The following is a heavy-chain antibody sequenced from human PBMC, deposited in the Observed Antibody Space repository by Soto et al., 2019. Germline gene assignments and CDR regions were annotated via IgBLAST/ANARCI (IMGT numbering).Heavy chain of an antibody. Sequence: ASVKVSCKASGGTFSSYAISWVRQAPGQGLEWMGGIIPIFGTANYAQKFQGRVTITADESTSTAYMELSSLRSEDTAVYYCARAYSGYDPLDYWGQGTLVTVYS. V-gene: IGHV1-69*13. CDR1: GGTFSSYA. D-gene: IGHD5-12*01. J-gene: IGHJ4*02. CDR2: IIPIFGTA. CDR3: ARAYSGYDPLDY.